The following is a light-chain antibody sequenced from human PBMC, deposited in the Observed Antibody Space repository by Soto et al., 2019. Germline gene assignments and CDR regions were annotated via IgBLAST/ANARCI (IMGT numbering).Light chain of an antibody. CDR3: LQDYNYPYT. CDR2: AAS. V-gene: IGKV1-6*01. J-gene: IGKJ2*01. Sequence: AIQMTQSPSSLSASIGDRVTVTCRTSQGIRNDLGWYQQKPGKAPKLLIYAASTLQSGVPSRFSGSGSGTDFSLTISSLQPEDFATYYCLQDYNYPYTFGQGTKLEIK. CDR1: QGIRND.